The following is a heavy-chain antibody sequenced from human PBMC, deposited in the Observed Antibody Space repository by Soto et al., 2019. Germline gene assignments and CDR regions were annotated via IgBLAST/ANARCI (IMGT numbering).Heavy chain of an antibody. J-gene: IGHJ2*01. CDR2: IYYSGST. D-gene: IGHD6-19*01. CDR1: GGSISSYY. Sequence: QVQLQESGPGLVKPSETLSLTCTVSGGSISSYYWSWIRQPPGKGLEWIGYIYYSGSTNYNPSLKSRVTISVDTSKNQFSLKLSSVTAAETDVYYCAREPVAGPSPSVDLWGRGTLVTVSS. V-gene: IGHV4-59*01. CDR3: AREPVAGPSPSVDL.